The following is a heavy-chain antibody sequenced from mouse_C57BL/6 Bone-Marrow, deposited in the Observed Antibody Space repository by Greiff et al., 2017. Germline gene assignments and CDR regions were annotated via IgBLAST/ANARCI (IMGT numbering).Heavy chain of an antibody. CDR1: GYTFPNYW. V-gene: IGHV1-63*01. J-gene: IGHJ1*03. Sequence: VKLQESGAELVRPGTSVKMSCKASGYTFPNYWIGWAKQRPGHGLEWIGDIYPGGGYTNYNEKFKGKATLTADKSSSTAYMQFSSLTSEDSAIYYCARSDRRGYFDVWGTGTTVTVSS. CDR2: IYPGGGYT. CDR3: ARSDRRGYFDV.